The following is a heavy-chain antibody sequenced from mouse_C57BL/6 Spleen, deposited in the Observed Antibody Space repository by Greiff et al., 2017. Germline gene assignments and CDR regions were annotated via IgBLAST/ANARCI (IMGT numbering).Heavy chain of an antibody. CDR1: GFTFSDYG. CDR2: ISSGSSTI. CDR3: ARVGSYYFDY. V-gene: IGHV5-17*01. Sequence: EVKLVESGGGLVKPGGSLKLSCAASGFTFSDYGMHWVRQAPEKGLEWVAYISSGSSTIYYADTVKGRFTISRDNAKNTLFLQMTSLRSEDTAMYYCARVGSYYFDYWGQGTTLTVSS. J-gene: IGHJ2*01.